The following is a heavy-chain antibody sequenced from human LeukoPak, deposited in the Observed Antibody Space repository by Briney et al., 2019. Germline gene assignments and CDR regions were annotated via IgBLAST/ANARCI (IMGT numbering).Heavy chain of an antibody. Sequence: SETLSLTCTVSGGSISSGGYYWSWIRQHPGKGLEWIGYIYYSGSTYYNPSLKSRVTISVDTSKNQFSLKLSSVTAADTAVYYCARAEVGATWYFDCWGQGTLVTVSS. CDR3: ARAEVGATWYFDC. CDR1: GGSISSGGYY. J-gene: IGHJ4*02. CDR2: IYYSGST. V-gene: IGHV4-31*03. D-gene: IGHD1-26*01.